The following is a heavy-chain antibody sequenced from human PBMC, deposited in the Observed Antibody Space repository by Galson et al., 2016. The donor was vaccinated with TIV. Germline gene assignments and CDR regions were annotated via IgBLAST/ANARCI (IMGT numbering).Heavy chain of an antibody. CDR1: GLSVKINY. J-gene: IGHJ6*02. Sequence: LRLSCAASGLSVKINYMTWVRQAPGKGLEWVSLISDGGKTYYPDSVKGRLTISRDNSKNTLYLQMNSLRLEDTAVYYCARDRVVDATYYYYYYGMDVWGQGTAVTVSS. CDR3: ARDRVVDATYYYYYYGMDV. CDR2: ISDGGKT. D-gene: IGHD2-15*01. V-gene: IGHV3-66*02.